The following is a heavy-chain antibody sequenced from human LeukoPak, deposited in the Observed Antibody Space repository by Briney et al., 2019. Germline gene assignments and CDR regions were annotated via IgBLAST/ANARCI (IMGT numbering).Heavy chain of an antibody. D-gene: IGHD3-16*01. J-gene: IGHJ4*02. CDR3: ARMNYVSSGWGAPFDD. CDR1: GFNFSSYD. CDR2: ISPSSTRI. V-gene: IGHV3-48*04. Sequence: GGSLRLSCAASGFNFSSYDMNWVRQAPGKGLEWVSYISPSSTRIDYAASVRGRFTISRDNAKRSLYLQMSSLGVEDTAVYYCARMNYVSSGWGAPFDDWGQGTLVTVSS.